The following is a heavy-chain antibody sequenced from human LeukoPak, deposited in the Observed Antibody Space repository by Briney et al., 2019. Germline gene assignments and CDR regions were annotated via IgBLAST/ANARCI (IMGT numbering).Heavy chain of an antibody. Sequence: GGSLRLSCAASGFTFSSYGMHWVRQAPGKGLEWVAVISYDGSNKYYADSVKGRFTISRDNSRNTLYLQMNSLRAEDTAVYYCAKDLGYWGQGTLVTVSS. CDR1: GFTFSSYG. V-gene: IGHV3-30*18. J-gene: IGHJ4*02. CDR2: ISYDGSNK. CDR3: AKDLGY. D-gene: IGHD3-3*01.